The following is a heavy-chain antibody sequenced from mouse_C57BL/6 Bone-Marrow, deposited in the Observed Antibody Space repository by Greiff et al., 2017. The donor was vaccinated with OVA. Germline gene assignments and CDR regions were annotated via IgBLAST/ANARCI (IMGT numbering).Heavy chain of an antibody. CDR3: ARRDGYYGDY. CDR1: GYAFTNYL. J-gene: IGHJ2*01. CDR2: INPGSGGT. V-gene: IGHV1-54*01. D-gene: IGHD2-3*01. Sequence: VMLVESGAELVRPGTSVKVSCKASGYAFTNYLIEWVKQRPGQGLEWIGVINPGSGGTNYNEKFKGKATLTADKSSSTAYMQLSSLTSEDSAVYFCARRDGYYGDYWGQGTTLTVSS.